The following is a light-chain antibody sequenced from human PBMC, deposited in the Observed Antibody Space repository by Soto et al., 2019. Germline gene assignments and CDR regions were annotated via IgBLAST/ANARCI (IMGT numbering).Light chain of an antibody. CDR2: AVN. V-gene: IGLV2-11*01. J-gene: IGLJ1*01. Sequence: SVLTQPRSVSGSPGQSVTISCTGTSSDVGGYSYVSWYQQHPGKAPKLMIFAVNKRPSGVPDRFSGSKSGNTASLTISGLQAEDEADYYCCSYAGSYTRYVFGTGTKVTVL. CDR3: CSYAGSYTRYV. CDR1: SSDVGGYSY.